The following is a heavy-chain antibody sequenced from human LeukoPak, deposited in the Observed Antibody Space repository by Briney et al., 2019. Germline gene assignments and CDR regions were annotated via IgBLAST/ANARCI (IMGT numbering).Heavy chain of an antibody. CDR2: INQDGGEK. D-gene: IGHD2/OR15-2a*01. J-gene: IGHJ4*02. V-gene: IGHV3-7*05. CDR3: TTFYTRLTDY. CDR1: GITFNTYW. Sequence: GGSLRLSCAASGITFNTYWLSWVRQAPGKGLEWLATINQDGGEKYYVDSVKGRFTISRDNAKNSLFLQVNSLRAGDTAVYYCTTFYTRLTDYWGQGTLVTVSS.